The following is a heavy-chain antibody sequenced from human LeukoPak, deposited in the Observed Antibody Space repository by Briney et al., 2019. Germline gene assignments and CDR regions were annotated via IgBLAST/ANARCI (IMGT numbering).Heavy chain of an antibody. J-gene: IGHJ4*02. Sequence: GGSLRLSCAASGFTFDDYAMHWFRQAPAKGLEWVSGISWNSGSIGYADSVKGRFTISRDNAENSLYLQMNSLRAEDMALYYCAKGDSSSNSCLVDYWGQGTLVTVSS. V-gene: IGHV3-9*03. CDR2: ISWNSGSI. CDR3: AKGDSSSNSCLVDY. CDR1: GFTFDDYA. D-gene: IGHD2-2*01.